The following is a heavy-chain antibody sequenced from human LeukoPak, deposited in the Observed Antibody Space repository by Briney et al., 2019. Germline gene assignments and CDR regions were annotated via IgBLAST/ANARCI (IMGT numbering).Heavy chain of an antibody. Sequence: ASVKVSCKATGYTFTGYGITWVRQAPGQGLEWMGWINSYNGDANYAQSLQDRVTMTTDTFTSTAYMELRSLRFDDTAVYYCARDYGGTFFDYWGQGTLVSVSS. J-gene: IGHJ4*02. CDR2: INSYNGDA. D-gene: IGHD4-23*01. V-gene: IGHV1-18*01. CDR1: GYTFTGYG. CDR3: ARDYGGTFFDY.